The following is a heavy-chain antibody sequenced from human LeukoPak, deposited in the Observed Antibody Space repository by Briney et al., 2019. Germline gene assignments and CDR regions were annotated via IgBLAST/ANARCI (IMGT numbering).Heavy chain of an antibody. J-gene: IGHJ1*01. V-gene: IGHV3-11*01. CDR3: AGYCSGGSCFAEYFQH. Sequence: GGSLRLSCAASGFTFSDYYMSWLRQAPGKGLEWVSYISSSGSTIYYADSVKGRFTISRDNATNSLYMQMNSLRAEDTAVYYCAGYCSGGSCFAEYFQHWGQGTLVTVSS. CDR2: ISSSGSTI. CDR1: GFTFSDYY. D-gene: IGHD2-15*01.